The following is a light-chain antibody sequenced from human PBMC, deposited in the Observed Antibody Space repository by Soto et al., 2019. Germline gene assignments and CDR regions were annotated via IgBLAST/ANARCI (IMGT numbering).Light chain of an antibody. CDR2: DAS. J-gene: IGKJ2*01. CDR1: QSVSSSY. V-gene: IGKV3-20*01. CDR3: QQFGTSFPYT. Sequence: EIVLTQSPGTLSLSPGERATLTCRASQSVSSSYLAWYQQKPGQAPRLLMYDASSRATGIPDRFSGSRSGTDFTLTISRLEPEDFAVYYCQQFGTSFPYTFGQGTKLDIK.